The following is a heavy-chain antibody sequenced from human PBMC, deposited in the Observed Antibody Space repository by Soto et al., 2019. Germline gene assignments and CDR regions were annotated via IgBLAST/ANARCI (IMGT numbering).Heavy chain of an antibody. CDR3: ASPRQYDYVRVLSALDT. D-gene: IGHD3-16*01. CDR1: GGSIRGGGYC. CDR2: IYYSGST. J-gene: IGHJ3*02. Sequence: TLSLTCTASGGSIRGGGYCWSWISQQPGKGLEWIGYIYYSGSTYYNPSLKSRVTISVDTSKNQFSLKLSSVTAAATAVYYCASPRQYDYVRVLSALDTWGQGKMGTVS. V-gene: IGHV4-31*03.